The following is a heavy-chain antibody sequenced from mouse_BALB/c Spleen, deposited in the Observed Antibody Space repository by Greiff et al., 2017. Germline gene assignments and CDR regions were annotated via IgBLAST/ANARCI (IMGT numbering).Heavy chain of an antibody. CDR2: ISSGGGST. Sequence: EVQGVESGGGLVKPGGSLKLSCAASGFAFSSYDMSWVRQTPEKRLEWVAYISSGGGSTYYPDTVKGRFTISRDNAKNTLYLQMSSLKSEDTAMYYCARHPYGYDGRYYAMDYWGQGTSVTVSS. D-gene: IGHD2-2*01. V-gene: IGHV5-12-1*01. CDR1: GFAFSSYD. J-gene: IGHJ4*01. CDR3: ARHPYGYDGRYYAMDY.